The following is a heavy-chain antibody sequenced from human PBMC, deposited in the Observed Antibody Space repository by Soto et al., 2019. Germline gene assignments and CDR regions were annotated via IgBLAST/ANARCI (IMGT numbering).Heavy chain of an antibody. V-gene: IGHV3-74*01. J-gene: IGHJ4*02. CDR3: ARDLGLGSGSCEN. CDR2: IRPDGSGA. D-gene: IGHD3-10*02. CDR1: GFTFSSYW. Sequence: EVQLVESGGGLVQPGGSLRLSCAASGFTFSSYWMHWFRQVPGKGLVWVSRIRPDGSGANYADSVKGRCTISRDNAKNTLELQMNSLGAEDTALYYCARDLGLGSGSCENWGQGSLVTVSS.